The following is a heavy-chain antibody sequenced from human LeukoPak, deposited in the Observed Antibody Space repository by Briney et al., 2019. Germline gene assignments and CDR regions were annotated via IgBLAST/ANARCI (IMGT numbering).Heavy chain of an antibody. Sequence: GGSLRLSCVASGFTFSSYSMDWVRQAPGKGLEWVSHISSSSSSTFYADSVKGRFTNSRDNAKNSLYLQMNSLRAEDTAVYYCARDHDGSGYKFDFWGQGTLVTVSS. J-gene: IGHJ4*02. D-gene: IGHD3-22*01. CDR3: ARDHDGSGYKFDF. CDR1: GFTFSSYS. CDR2: ISSSSSST. V-gene: IGHV3-48*01.